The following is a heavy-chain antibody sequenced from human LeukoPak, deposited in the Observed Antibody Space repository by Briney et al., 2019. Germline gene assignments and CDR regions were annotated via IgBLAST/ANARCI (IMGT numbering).Heavy chain of an antibody. Sequence: QPGGSLRLSCAASGFTLSSYAMSWVRQAPGKGLEWVSDILGRGDRTHYADSVKGRFNIYRDNSKNTLYVQMNSLRAEDTAVYYCAKDSKIVGATFSSYHYMDVWGKGTAVTVSS. J-gene: IGHJ6*03. CDR3: AKDSKIVGATFSSYHYMDV. CDR1: GFTLSSYA. D-gene: IGHD1-26*01. CDR2: ILGRGDRT. V-gene: IGHV3-23*01.